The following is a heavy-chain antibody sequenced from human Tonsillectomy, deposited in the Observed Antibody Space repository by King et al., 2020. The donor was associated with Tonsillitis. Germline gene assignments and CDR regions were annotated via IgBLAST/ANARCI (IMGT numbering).Heavy chain of an antibody. CDR3: AREPGWRAAAGYYYYGMDV. J-gene: IGHJ6*02. Sequence: QLVQSGGGLVKPGGSLRLSCAASGFTFSSYTINWVRQAPGKGLEWVSSISSSSRYIHYADSVKGRFTISRDNAKNSLYLQMNSLRGEDTAVYYCAREPGWRAAAGYYYYGMDVWGQGTTVTVSS. D-gene: IGHD6-13*01. CDR2: ISSSSRYI. CDR1: GFTFSSYT. V-gene: IGHV3-21*01.